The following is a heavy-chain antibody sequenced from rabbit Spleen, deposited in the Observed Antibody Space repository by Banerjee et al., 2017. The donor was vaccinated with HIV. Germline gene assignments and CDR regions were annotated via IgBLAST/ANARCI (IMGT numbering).Heavy chain of an antibody. Sequence: QQLVESGGGLVKPGASLTLTCKASGVSFSSGYDMCWVRQAPGKGLEWIACIYAGSSGSTYSATWAKGRFTVSKTSSTTVTLQMTSLTAADTATYFCARDAGTSFSTYGMDLWGQGTLVTVS. J-gene: IGHJ6*01. CDR1: GVSFSSGYD. CDR2: IYAGSSGST. V-gene: IGHV1S40*01. D-gene: IGHD8-1*01. CDR3: ARDAGTSFSTYGMDL.